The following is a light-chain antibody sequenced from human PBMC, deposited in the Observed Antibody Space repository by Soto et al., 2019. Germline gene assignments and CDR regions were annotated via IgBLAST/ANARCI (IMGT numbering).Light chain of an antibody. CDR3: SSYSSSDTLV. CDR2: DVR. J-gene: IGLJ2*01. V-gene: IGLV2-14*03. CDR1: SSDVGGHNF. Sequence: SVLTQPASVSGSPGQSITIPCTGTSSDVGGHNFVSWYQQHPGRAPKLMIYDVRNRPSGVSNRFSGSKSANTASLVISGLQAEDEADYYCSSYSSSDTLVFGGGTKLTVL.